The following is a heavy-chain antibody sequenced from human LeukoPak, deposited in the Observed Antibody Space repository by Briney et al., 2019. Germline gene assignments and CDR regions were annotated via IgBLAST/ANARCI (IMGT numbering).Heavy chain of an antibody. V-gene: IGHV3-7*01. CDR3: VRGLRWPDW. D-gene: IGHD4-23*01. CDR1: GFIFSDVW. Sequence: PGGSLRLSCVASGFIFSDVWMSWVRQAPGKGLERVANINPEGTARSYLDSVKGRFTISRDNAKNSLYLQMVSLRAEDTAVYYCVRGLRWPDWWGQGTLVSVSS. J-gene: IGHJ1*01. CDR2: INPEGTAR.